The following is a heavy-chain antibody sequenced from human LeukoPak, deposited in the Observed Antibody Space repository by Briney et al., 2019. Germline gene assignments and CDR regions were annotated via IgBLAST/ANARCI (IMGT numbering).Heavy chain of an antibody. CDR2: ISGSGSST. D-gene: IGHD3-3*01. CDR3: AKRDSSNDFWSGYHAFDF. V-gene: IGHV3-23*01. CDR1: GFNYITYA. Sequence: PGGSLSLSCAASGFNYITYAMTWVRQAPGKGLEWISGISGSGSSTYYADSVKGRFTISRDNAKNTLYLQMNRLRAEDTAVYYCAKRDSSNDFWSGYHAFDFWGQGTMVTVSS. J-gene: IGHJ3*01.